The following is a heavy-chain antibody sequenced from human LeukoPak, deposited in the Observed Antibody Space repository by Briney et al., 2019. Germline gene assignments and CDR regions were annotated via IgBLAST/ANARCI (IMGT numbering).Heavy chain of an antibody. Sequence: SQTLSLTCAVSGGSISSGGYSWSWIRQPPGKGLEWIGYIYHSGSTYYNPSLKSRVTISVDRSKNQFSLKLSSVTAADTAVYYCASQGYDYVWGSYRPLDYWGQGTLVTVSS. CDR2: IYHSGST. D-gene: IGHD3-16*02. CDR3: ASQGYDYVWGSYRPLDY. CDR1: GGSISSGGYS. J-gene: IGHJ4*02. V-gene: IGHV4-30-2*01.